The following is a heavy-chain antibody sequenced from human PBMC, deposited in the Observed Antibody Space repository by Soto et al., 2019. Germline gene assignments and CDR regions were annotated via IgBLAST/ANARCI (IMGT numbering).Heavy chain of an antibody. Sequence: GESLKISCKGSGYSFTSYWISWVRQMPGKGLEWMGRIDPSDSYTNYSPSFQGHVTISADKSISTAYLQWSSLKASDTAMYYCARLAPGGYYYYGMDVWGQGTTVTVSS. CDR3: ARLAPGGYYYYGMDV. J-gene: IGHJ6*02. CDR1: GYSFTSYW. D-gene: IGHD2-15*01. V-gene: IGHV5-10-1*01. CDR2: IDPSDSYT.